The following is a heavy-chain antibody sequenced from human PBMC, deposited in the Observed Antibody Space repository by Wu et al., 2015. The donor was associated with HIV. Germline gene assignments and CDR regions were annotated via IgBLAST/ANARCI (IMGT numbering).Heavy chain of an antibody. CDR1: GYTFSSYD. V-gene: IGHV1-8*01. CDR2: MNPRSGNT. CDR3: ARQRAYTSGWYIFDH. J-gene: IGHJ5*02. D-gene: IGHD6-19*01. Sequence: QVQLVQSGTEVKKPGASVKVSCKASGYTFSSYDINWVRQATGQGLEWMGWMNPRSGNTGYAQKFQGGVTMTRDTSITTAEMEVSSLRSEDTAVYYCARQRAYTSGWYIFDHWGQGTRGHRLL.